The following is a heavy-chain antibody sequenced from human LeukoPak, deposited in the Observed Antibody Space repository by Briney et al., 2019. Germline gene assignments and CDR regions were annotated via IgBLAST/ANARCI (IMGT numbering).Heavy chain of an antibody. CDR2: IWYDGSNK. V-gene: IGHV3-33*01. CDR3: AREGRCGGDCYYDF. CDR1: GFTFSSYG. Sequence: GGSLRLSCAASGFTFSSYGMHWVPQAPGKGLEWVAVIWYDGSNKYYADSVKGRFTISRDNSKNTLYLQMNSLRAEDTAVYYCAREGRCGGDCYYDFWGQGTLVTVSS. J-gene: IGHJ4*02. D-gene: IGHD2-21*02.